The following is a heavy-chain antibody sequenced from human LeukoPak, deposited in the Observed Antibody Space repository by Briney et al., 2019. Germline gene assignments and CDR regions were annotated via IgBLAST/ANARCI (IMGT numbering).Heavy chain of an antibody. V-gene: IGHV4-34*01. CDR3: ASISGIAEGGTTTRFAP. Sequence: SETLSLTCAVYGGSFSGYYWSWIRQPPGKGLEWMGEINHSGSTNYNPPLKRRVTISVDTSKHPFSMTLSSVTAADTAVYYCASISGIAEGGTTTRFAPWGQGTLVTVSS. CDR2: INHSGST. CDR1: GGSFSGYY. J-gene: IGHJ5*02. D-gene: IGHD6-13*01.